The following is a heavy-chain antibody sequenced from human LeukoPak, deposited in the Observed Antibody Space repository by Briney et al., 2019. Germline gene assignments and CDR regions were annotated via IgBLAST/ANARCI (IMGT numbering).Heavy chain of an antibody. CDR3: ARDPASYYYDSSGYNPWADY. D-gene: IGHD3-22*01. V-gene: IGHV3-7*01. J-gene: IGHJ4*02. Sequence: PGGSLRLSCAASGFTFSSYWMSWVRQAPGKGLEWVANIKQDGSEKYYVDSVKGRFTISRDNAKNSLYLQMNSLRAEDTAVYYCARDPASYYYDSSGYNPWADYWGQGTLVTVSS. CDR2: IKQDGSEK. CDR1: GFTFSSYW.